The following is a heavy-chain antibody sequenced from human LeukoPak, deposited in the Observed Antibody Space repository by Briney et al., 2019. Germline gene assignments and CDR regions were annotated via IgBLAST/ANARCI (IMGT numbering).Heavy chain of an antibody. J-gene: IGHJ6*03. CDR2: IYTSGST. D-gene: IGHD6-19*01. V-gene: IGHV4-61*02. CDR1: GGSISSSSYY. CDR3: ASLYRAGYYMDV. Sequence: PSETLSLTCTVSGGSISSSSYYWSWIRQPAGKGLEWIGRIYTSGSTNYNPSLKSRVTISVDTSKNQFSLKLSSVPAADTAVYYCASLYRAGYYMDVWGKGTTVTVSS.